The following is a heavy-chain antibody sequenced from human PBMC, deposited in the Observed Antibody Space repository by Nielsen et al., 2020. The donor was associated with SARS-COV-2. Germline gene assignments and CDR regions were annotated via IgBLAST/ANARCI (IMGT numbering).Heavy chain of an antibody. D-gene: IGHD3-22*01. J-gene: IGHJ3*02. CDR1: GGPISSYY. CDR2: IYYSGNT. CDR3: AAPRFDSSGYGDAFDI. Sequence: SETLSLTCTVSGGPISSYYWSWIRQPPGKGLEWIGYIYYSGNTKYNPSLESRVTISIDTSKNQFSLRLNSVTAADTAVYYCAAPRFDSSGYGDAFDILGLGTMVTVSS. V-gene: IGHV4-59*01.